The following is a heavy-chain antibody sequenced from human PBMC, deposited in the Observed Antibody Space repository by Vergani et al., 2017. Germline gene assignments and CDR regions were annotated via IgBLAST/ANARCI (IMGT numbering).Heavy chain of an antibody. J-gene: IGHJ4*02. D-gene: IGHD1-26*01. CDR1: GGTFSSYA. V-gene: IGHV1-69*04. CDR2: IIPILGIA. Sequence: QVQLVQSGAEVKKPGSSVKVSCKASGGTFSSYAISWVRQAPGQGLEWMGRIIPILGIANYAQKFQGRVTITADKSTSTDYMELSSLRSEDTAVYYCARVPGYSGSYYVPVDYWGQGTLVTVSS. CDR3: ARVPGYSGSYYVPVDY.